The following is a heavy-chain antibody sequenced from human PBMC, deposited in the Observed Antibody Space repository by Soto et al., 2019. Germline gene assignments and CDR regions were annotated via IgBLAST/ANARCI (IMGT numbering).Heavy chain of an antibody. V-gene: IGHV1-69*06. D-gene: IGHD6-13*01. CDR1: GGTFSSYA. Sequence: SVKVSCKASGGTFSSYAISWVRQAPGQGLEWMGGIIPIFGTANYAQKFQGRVTITADKSTSTAYMELSSLRSEDTAVYYCARDLYSSSWEVYYYYGMDVWGQGTTVTVSS. CDR3: ARDLYSSSWEVYYYYGMDV. CDR2: IIPIFGTA. J-gene: IGHJ6*02.